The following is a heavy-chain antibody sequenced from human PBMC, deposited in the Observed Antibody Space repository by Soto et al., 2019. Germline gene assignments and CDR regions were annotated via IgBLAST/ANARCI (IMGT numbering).Heavy chain of an antibody. J-gene: IGHJ5*02. D-gene: IGHD2-2*01. CDR1: GDSISNGDYY. CDR2: VFHTGSAY. CDR3: ARVVRFCSSPSCRGRNWFDP. V-gene: IGHV4-30-4*01. Sequence: PSETLSLTCTVSGDSISNGDYYWSWIRQPPGKGLEWIGYVFHTGSAYYYNPSLKRRVTMSVDTSKNQFSLRLSFVTAADTAVYYCARVVRFCSSPSCRGRNWFDPWGQGTRVTVSS.